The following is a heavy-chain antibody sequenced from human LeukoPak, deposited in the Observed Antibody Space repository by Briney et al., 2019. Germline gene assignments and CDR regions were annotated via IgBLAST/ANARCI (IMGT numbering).Heavy chain of an antibody. J-gene: IGHJ4*02. Sequence: PGGSLRLSCAASGFSFSNYAMSWVRQAPGKGLEWVSAISGSGGTTNYADSVKGRFTISRDNSKNTLYLQMNSLRPEDTAVYYCVRSVTTLSDFHNWGQGTLVTVSS. CDR1: GFSFSNYA. CDR3: VRSVTTLSDFHN. CDR2: ISGSGGTT. V-gene: IGHV3-23*01. D-gene: IGHD4-17*01.